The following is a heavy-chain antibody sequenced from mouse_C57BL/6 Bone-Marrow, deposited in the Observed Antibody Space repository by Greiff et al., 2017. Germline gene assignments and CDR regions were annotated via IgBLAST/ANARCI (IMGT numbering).Heavy chain of an antibody. D-gene: IGHD2-1*01. CDR3: ARNYGNLYWYFDV. CDR1: GYTFTSYW. V-gene: IGHV1-55*01. J-gene: IGHJ1*03. CDR2: IYPGSGST. Sequence: QVQLQQPGAELVKPGASVKMSCKASGYTFTSYWITWVKQRPGQGLEWIGDIYPGSGSTNYNEKFKSKATLTVDTSSSTAYMELRSLTSEDSAVYYCARNYGNLYWYFDVWGTGTTVTVSS.